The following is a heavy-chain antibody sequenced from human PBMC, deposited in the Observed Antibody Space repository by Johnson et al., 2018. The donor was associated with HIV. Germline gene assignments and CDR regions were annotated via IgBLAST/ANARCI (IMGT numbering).Heavy chain of an antibody. Sequence: VQLVESGGGLVQPGGSLRLSCAASGFTFSSYWMSWVRQAPGKGLEWVANIKQDGSEKYYVDSVKGRFTISRDNAKNSLYLQMNSLRAEDTAVYYCARGRTGNKYDAFDIWGQGTMVTVSS. CDR2: IKQDGSEK. V-gene: IGHV3-7*04. CDR1: GFTFSSYW. D-gene: IGHD1-1*01. J-gene: IGHJ3*02. CDR3: ARGRTGNKYDAFDI.